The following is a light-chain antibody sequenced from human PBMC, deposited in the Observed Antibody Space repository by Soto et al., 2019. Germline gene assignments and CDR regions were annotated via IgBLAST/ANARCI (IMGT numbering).Light chain of an antibody. CDR3: SSYTSSSTWL. Sequence: QSALTQPASVSGSPGQSITISCTGTSSDVGAYNYVSWYQQHPGKAPKLMIYEVSNRPSGVSNRFSGSKSANTASLTISGFQAGDEADYYCSSYTSSSTWLFGGGTKVTVL. J-gene: IGLJ3*02. V-gene: IGLV2-14*03. CDR2: EVS. CDR1: SSDVGAYNY.